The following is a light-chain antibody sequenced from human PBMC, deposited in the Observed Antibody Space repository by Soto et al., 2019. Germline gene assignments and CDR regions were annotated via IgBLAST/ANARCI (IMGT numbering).Light chain of an antibody. Sequence: DIQMTQSPSSLSASVGDRVTITCRASQSISSYLNWYQQKPGKAPKLLIYAASSLQSGVPSRFSGSGSGTDGTITISSLKTEDGSTYYCQQSYSTLGTFGQGTKVDIK. CDR2: AAS. CDR1: QSISSY. V-gene: IGKV1-39*01. J-gene: IGKJ1*01. CDR3: QQSYSTLGT.